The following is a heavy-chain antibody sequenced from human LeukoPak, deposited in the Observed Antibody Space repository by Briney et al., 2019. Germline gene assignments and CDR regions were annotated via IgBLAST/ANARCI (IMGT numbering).Heavy chain of an antibody. Sequence: KPSETLSLTCTVSGGSVSSYYWSWIRQPPGKGLEYIGYIYYSGNTNSNPSLNSRVTISVDTSKNQFSLKLSSVTAADTAVYYCARQEYYYGSGSYYFDYWGQGTLVTVSS. CDR3: ARQEYYYGSGSYYFDY. J-gene: IGHJ4*02. CDR2: IYYSGNT. V-gene: IGHV4-59*08. D-gene: IGHD3-10*01. CDR1: GGSVSSYY.